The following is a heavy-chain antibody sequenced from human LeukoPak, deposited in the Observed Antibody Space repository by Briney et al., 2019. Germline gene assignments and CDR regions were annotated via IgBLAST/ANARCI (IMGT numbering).Heavy chain of an antibody. D-gene: IGHD4/OR15-4a*01. J-gene: IGHJ4*02. CDR2: ISYDGTNE. CDR3: AKYGPTVHSYFDY. CDR1: GFIVNDYA. V-gene: IGHV3-30-3*02. Sequence: PGRSLRLSCAASGFIVNDYAIHWVRQAPGKGLEWVASISYDGTNEYADSVRGRFTISRDNSKNTLYLQMNSLRAEDTAVYYCAKYGPTVHSYFDYWGQGALVTVSS.